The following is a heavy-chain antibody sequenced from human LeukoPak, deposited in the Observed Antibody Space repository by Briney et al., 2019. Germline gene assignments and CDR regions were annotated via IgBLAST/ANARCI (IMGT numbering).Heavy chain of an antibody. V-gene: IGHV5-51*01. D-gene: IGHD1-26*01. CDR2: IYPGDSDT. CDR3: ARQAGATDFDY. J-gene: IGHJ4*02. CDR1: AYRFSNYW. Sequence: GESLKISCKGSAYRFSNYWIGWVRQMPGKGLEWMGIIYPGDSDTKYSPSFRSQVTSSVDKSISTAYLQWSSLKASDTAMYYCARQAGATDFDYWGQGTLVTVSS.